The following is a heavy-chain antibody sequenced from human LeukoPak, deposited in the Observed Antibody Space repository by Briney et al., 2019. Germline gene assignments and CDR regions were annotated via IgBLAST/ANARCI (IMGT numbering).Heavy chain of an antibody. CDR2: ISDSGGIT. J-gene: IGHJ1*01. Sequence: GGSLRLSCAASGFTFSSYAMSWVRQAPGKGLDWVSAISDSGGITYYADSVKGRFTISRDNTKSSLYLQMNSLRVEDMAVYYCARGYCGGDCYGDWGQGTLVTVSS. D-gene: IGHD2-21*02. CDR1: GFTFSSYA. CDR3: ARGYCGGDCYGD. V-gene: IGHV3-23*01.